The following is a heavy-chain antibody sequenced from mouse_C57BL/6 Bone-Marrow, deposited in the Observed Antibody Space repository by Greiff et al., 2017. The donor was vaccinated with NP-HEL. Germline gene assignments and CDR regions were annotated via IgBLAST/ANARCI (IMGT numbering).Heavy chain of an antibody. CDR1: GYTFTSYW. V-gene: IGHV1-52*01. J-gene: IGHJ3*01. CDR3: ARSLIYYPFAY. D-gene: IGHD1-1*01. CDR2: IDPSDSET. Sequence: QVQLQQPGAELVRPGSSVKLSCKASGYTFTSYWMHWVKQRPIQGLEWIGNIDPSDSETHYNQKFKDKATLTVDKSSSTAYMQLSSLTSEDSAVYYCARSLIYYPFAYWGQGTLVTVSA.